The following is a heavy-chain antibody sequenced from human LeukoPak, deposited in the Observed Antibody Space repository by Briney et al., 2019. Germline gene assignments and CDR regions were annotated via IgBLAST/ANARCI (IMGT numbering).Heavy chain of an antibody. CDR1: GYTLTSYD. D-gene: IGHD3-10*01. CDR2: MNPNSGNT. V-gene: IGHV1-8*01. J-gene: IGHJ5*02. Sequence: ASVKVSCKASGYTLTSYDINWVRQATGQGLEWMGWMNPNSGNTDYAQKFQDRVTMTRNTSISTAYMELSSLRSEETAVYYCARVGSMVRGVIGGYNWFDPWGQGTLVTVSS. CDR3: ARVGSMVRGVIGGYNWFDP.